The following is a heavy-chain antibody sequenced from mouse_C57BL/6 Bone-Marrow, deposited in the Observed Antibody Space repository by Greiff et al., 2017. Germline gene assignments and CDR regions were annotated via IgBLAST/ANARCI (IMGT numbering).Heavy chain of an antibody. J-gene: IGHJ4*01. CDR1: GYTFPQYW. CDR2: IYPGGGYT. V-gene: IGHV1-63*01. CDR3: ARGGYGGYAMDY. Sequence: QVQLQQSGAELVRPGTSVKMSCKASGYTFPQYWRGWAKQRPGHGLEWIGDIYPGGGYTNYNEKFKGKATLTADKSSSTAYMQFSSLTSEDSAIYYCARGGYGGYAMDYWGQGTSVTVSS. D-gene: IGHD1-2*01.